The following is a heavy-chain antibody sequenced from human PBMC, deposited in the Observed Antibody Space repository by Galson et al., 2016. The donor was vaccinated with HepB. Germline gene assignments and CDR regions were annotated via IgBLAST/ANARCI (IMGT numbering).Heavy chain of an antibody. J-gene: IGHJ4*02. V-gene: IGHV1-8*01. CDR2: MNPKSGNI. Sequence: SCKASGYTFTNYDINWVRQATGQGLEWMGWMNPKSGNIGYAQKFQGRVTMTRNTSISTAYMELSSLRSEDTAVYCCVRGPHYFDYWGQGTLVTVSS. CDR3: VRGPHYFDY. CDR1: GYTFTNYD.